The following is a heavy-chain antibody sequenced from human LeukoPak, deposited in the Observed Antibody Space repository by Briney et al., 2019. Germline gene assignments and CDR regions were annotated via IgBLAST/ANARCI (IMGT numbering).Heavy chain of an antibody. D-gene: IGHD1-14*01. CDR1: GFTFSICE. Sequence: GGSLRLSCTASGFTFSICEMNCVRQAPGKGLEWVSAISGSGANRYHAESVKGRFTIPRDNSKNTLYLQMNSLRAEDTAVYYCAKDRPHPSAEPTNFDYWGQGTLVTVSS. CDR2: ISGSGANR. CDR3: AKDRPHPSAEPTNFDY. V-gene: IGHV3-23*01. J-gene: IGHJ4*02.